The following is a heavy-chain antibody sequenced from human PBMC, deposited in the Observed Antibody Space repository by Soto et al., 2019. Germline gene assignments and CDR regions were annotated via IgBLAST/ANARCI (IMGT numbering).Heavy chain of an antibody. J-gene: IGHJ4*02. V-gene: IGHV3-30-3*01. CDR3: ARDLGPVEMATTKGDPADY. Sequence: QVQLVESGGGGVQPRRSLRLSCAASGFTFSSYAMHWVRQAPGKGLEWVAVISYDGSNKYYADSVKGRFTISRDNSKNTLYLQMNSLRAEDTAVYYCARDLGPVEMATTKGDPADYWGQGTLVTVSS. D-gene: IGHD2-8*01. CDR1: GFTFSSYA. CDR2: ISYDGSNK.